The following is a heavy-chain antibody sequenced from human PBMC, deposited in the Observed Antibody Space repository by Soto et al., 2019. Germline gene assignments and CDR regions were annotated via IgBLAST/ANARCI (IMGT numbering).Heavy chain of an antibody. CDR2: IYYSGST. CDR1: GGSISSSSYY. D-gene: IGHD2-2*02. V-gene: IGHV4-39*01. Sequence: SETLSLTCTVSGGSISSSSYYWGWIRQPPGKGLEWIGSIYYSGSTYYNPSLKSRVTISVDTSKNQFSLKLSSVTAADTAVYYCARHAKRYCSSTSCYIRVGAFDIWGQGTMVTVSS. CDR3: ARHAKRYCSSTSCYIRVGAFDI. J-gene: IGHJ3*02.